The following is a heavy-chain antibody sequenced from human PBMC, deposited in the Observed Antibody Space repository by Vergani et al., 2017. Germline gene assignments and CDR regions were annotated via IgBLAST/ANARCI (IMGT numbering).Heavy chain of an antibody. CDR3: ARLPDSSTPLRYGLDV. CDR1: GGSISGTNW. J-gene: IGHJ6*02. V-gene: IGHV4-4*03. CDR2: IYHSGCT. Sequence: QVQLQESGPGLVKPPGTLSLTCAVSGGSISGTNWWSWVRQSPGKGLEWIGEIYHSGCTNYNPSLKSRVTISVDKSKNQFSLQLSSVTAADTAVYYCARLPDSSTPLRYGLDVWGRGTTVTVSS. D-gene: IGHD6-13*01.